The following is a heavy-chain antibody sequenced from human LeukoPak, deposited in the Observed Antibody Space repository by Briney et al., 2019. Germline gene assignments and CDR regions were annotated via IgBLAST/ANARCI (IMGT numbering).Heavy chain of an antibody. Sequence: GGSLRLSCAASGFSFRDFWMTWVRQAPGQGLEWVANINQGGSVKYYVDSVKGRFTISRDNSKNTLYLQMNSLRAEDTAVYYCASYYGSGSYYWYYYMDVWGKGTTVTVSS. J-gene: IGHJ6*03. CDR2: INQGGSVK. V-gene: IGHV3-7*01. CDR3: ASYYGSGSYYWYYYMDV. CDR1: GFSFRDFW. D-gene: IGHD3-10*01.